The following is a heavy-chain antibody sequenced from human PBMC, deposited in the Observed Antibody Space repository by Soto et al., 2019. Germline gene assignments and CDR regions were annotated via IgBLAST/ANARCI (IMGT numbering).Heavy chain of an antibody. CDR1: GFSLTTSGVG. J-gene: IGHJ4*02. CDR2: IYWDDEK. D-gene: IGHD3-3*01. Sequence: QITLNESGPTVVRPTETLTLTCRFSGFSLTTSGVGVGWIRQSPGKAPEWLALIYWDDEKRYSASLKSRLTITTDTSKIQVVLTVSDLDPTDTATYSCAHRVLRTVFGLVTTTAIYFDFWGQGTPVAVSS. V-gene: IGHV2-5*02. CDR3: AHRVLRTVFGLVTTTAIYFDF.